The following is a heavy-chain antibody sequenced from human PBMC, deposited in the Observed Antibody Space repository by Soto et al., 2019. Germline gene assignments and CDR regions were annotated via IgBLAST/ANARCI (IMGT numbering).Heavy chain of an antibody. CDR3: ARWTTVTTERFHVFDI. J-gene: IGHJ3*02. CDR1: GGSISSYY. CDR2: IYYCGST. V-gene: IGHV4-59*01. Sequence: SETLSLTCTVSGGSISSYYWSWFRQPPGKGMDRIGYIYYCGSTNYNPSLKSRVPISVETSKNQFCLKLSSVTAADTAVYYCARWTTVTTERFHVFDIWGQGIMVTVS. D-gene: IGHD4-17*01.